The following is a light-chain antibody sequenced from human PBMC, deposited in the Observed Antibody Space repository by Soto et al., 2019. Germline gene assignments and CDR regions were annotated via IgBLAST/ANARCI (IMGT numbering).Light chain of an antibody. V-gene: IGKV1-39*01. J-gene: IGKJ2*01. Sequence: DIQMTQSPSSLSASIGDRVTITCRASQSIGTSLSWHQQKSGRAPKLLIHAASTLQSGVPSRFSGSGSGTDFTLTISSLQPEDVAVYYCQQSYSTLYTFCQGINLEIK. CDR3: QQSYSTLYT. CDR2: AAS. CDR1: QSIGTS.